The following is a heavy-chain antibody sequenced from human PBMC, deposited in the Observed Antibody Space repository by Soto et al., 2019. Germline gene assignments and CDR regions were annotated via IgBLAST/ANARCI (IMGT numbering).Heavy chain of an antibody. J-gene: IGHJ5*02. CDR2: IYYSGST. CDR3: ARINIVLMVYNTETGWFDP. D-gene: IGHD2-8*01. CDR1: GGSISSSSYY. V-gene: IGHV4-39*01. Sequence: QLQLQESGPGLVKPSETLSLTCTVSGGSISSSSYYWGWIRQPPGKGLEWIGSIYYSGSTYYNPSNKSRVTISVDTSKNQFSLKLSSVTAADTAVYYCARINIVLMVYNTETGWFDPWGQGTLVTVSS.